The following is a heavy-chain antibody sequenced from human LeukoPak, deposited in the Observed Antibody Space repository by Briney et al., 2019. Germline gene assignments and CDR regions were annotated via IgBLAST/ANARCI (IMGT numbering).Heavy chain of an antibody. V-gene: IGHV4-4*07. D-gene: IGHD3-3*01. CDR2: IYTSGST. J-gene: IGHJ5*02. CDR3: ARGDSIFGVAAPRQRNNWFDP. Sequence: SETLSLTCTVSGGSISSYYWSWIRQPAGKGLEWIGRIYTSGSTNYNPPLKSRVTMSVDTSKNQFSLKLSSVTAADTAVYYCARGDSIFGVAAPRQRNNWFDPWGQGTLVTVSS. CDR1: GGSISSYY.